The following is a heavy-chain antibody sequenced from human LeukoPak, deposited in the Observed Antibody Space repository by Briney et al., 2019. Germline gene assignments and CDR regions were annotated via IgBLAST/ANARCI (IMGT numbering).Heavy chain of an antibody. CDR1: GGSISSYY. J-gene: IGHJ4*02. D-gene: IGHD3-22*01. CDR3: ARVANYYDSSGYYRTFDY. V-gene: IGHV4-59*01. CDR2: IYYSGST. Sequence: SETLSLTCTVSGGSISSYYWSWIRQPPGKGLEWIGYIYYSGSTNYNPSLKSQVTISVDTSKNQFSLKLSSVTAADTAVYYCARVANYYDSSGYYRTFDYWGQGTLVTVSS.